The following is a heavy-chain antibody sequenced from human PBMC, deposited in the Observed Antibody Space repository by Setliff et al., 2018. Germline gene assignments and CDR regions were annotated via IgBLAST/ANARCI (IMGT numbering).Heavy chain of an antibody. Sequence: SVKVSCKASGDPFNAYGVSWVRQAPGQGLEWVGAIIPVLGMTDYAQKFQGRLTITADQSTTTVYMELSSLRFDDTALYYCARGPSPTVTPSRLIYFYHMDVWGTGTKVTVSS. CDR2: IIPVLGMT. J-gene: IGHJ6*03. V-gene: IGHV1-69*10. CDR3: ARGPSPTVTPSRLIYFYHMDV. D-gene: IGHD4-17*01. CDR1: GDPFNAYG.